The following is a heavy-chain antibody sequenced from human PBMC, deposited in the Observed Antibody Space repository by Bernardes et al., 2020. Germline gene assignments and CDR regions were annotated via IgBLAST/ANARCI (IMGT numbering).Heavy chain of an antibody. V-gene: IGHV3-48*03. CDR2: ISSGSRTI. CDR1: GFAFTSYE. D-gene: IGHD3-16*01. CDR3: VRYYD. Sequence: GGSLRLSCVASGFAFTSYEMNWVRQAPGKGLEWVAYISSGSRTIYYGDSVKGRFTISRDNAKNSVYLQMNSLRAEDTAVYYCVRYYDWGQGALVTVSS. J-gene: IGHJ4*02.